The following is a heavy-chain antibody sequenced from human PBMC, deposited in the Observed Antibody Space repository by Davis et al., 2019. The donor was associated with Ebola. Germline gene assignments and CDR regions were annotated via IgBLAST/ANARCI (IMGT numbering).Heavy chain of an antibody. D-gene: IGHD2-15*01. V-gene: IGHV1-18*01. Sequence: ASVKVSCKASGYTFNLYGISWVRQAPGQGLEWMGWISAYNGNTKYSQKFQGRVTITRDTSASTAYMELSSLRSEDTAGYYCARGVGWGYYFDYWGQGTLVTVSS. J-gene: IGHJ4*02. CDR1: GYTFNLYG. CDR2: ISAYNGNT. CDR3: ARGVGWGYYFDY.